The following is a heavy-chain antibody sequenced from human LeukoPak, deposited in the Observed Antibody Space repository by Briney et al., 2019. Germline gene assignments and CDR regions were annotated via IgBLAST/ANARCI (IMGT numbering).Heavy chain of an antibody. D-gene: IGHD3-22*01. CDR3: TRANHPTYYDSSGYYQDY. V-gene: IGHV3-74*01. CDR2: ICSDGRGT. CDR1: GFTFSSYW. J-gene: IGHJ4*02. Sequence: GGSLRLSCAVSGFTFSSYWMHWVRQAPGKGLVWVSRICSDGRGTRYADSVQGRFGISRDNAKNTLYLLMNSLRAEDTGVYYCTRANHPTYYDSSGYYQDYWGRGTLVTVST.